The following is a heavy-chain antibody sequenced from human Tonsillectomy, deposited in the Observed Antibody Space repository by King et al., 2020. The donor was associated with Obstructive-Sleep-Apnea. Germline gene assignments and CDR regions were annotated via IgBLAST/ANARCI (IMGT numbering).Heavy chain of an antibody. CDR2: ISVRGGST. J-gene: IGHJ4*02. CDR3: AKSTGVATRGYDY. D-gene: IGHD5-12*01. V-gene: IGHV3-23*04. CDR1: GFTFSSYA. Sequence: VQLVESGGGLLQPGGSLRLSCAASGFTFSSYAMIWVRQAPGKGLEWVSAISVRGGSTYYADSVNGRFTISRDNSKNTLYLPMNSLRAEDTAVYYCAKSTGVATRGYDYWGQGTLVTVSS.